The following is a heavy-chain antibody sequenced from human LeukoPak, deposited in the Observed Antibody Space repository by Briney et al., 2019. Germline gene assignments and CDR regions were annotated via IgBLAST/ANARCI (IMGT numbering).Heavy chain of an antibody. J-gene: IGHJ4*02. CDR3: ARQDGDNGLRAH. Sequence: GESLQISCQASGYRFTNYWIGWVRPMPGKGLEWMGVIYPHDSSTRYSPSFQGQVTISADNSISSVYLQWHSLKASDSGVYYCARQDGDNGLRAHWGQGTLVTVSS. CDR1: GYRFTNYW. V-gene: IGHV5-51*01. CDR2: IYPHDSST. D-gene: IGHD4-17*01.